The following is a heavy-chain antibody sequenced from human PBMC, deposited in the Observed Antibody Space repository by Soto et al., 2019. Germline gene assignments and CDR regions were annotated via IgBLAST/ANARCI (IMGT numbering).Heavy chain of an antibody. Sequence: QVVLQESGPGLVKPSETMSLTCSVSGRSITSYYWSWVRQPPGKGLEWIGYIYDNGITSQNPSLKSRVTMSADTSQNQFSLTLTSVTGADTAVYYCARTYESKGYATEFDTWGQGILVTVTP. J-gene: IGHJ4*02. V-gene: IGHV4-59*12. CDR1: GRSITSYY. D-gene: IGHD3-22*01. CDR3: ARTYESKGYATEFDT. CDR2: IYDNGIT.